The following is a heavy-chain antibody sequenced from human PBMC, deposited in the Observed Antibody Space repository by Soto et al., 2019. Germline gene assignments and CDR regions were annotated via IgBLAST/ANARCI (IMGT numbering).Heavy chain of an antibody. Sequence: QVQLVQSGAEVKKPGASVKISCKASGYTFTSYALHWVRQAPGQRLEWMGWINAGNGNTKYSQKXQXXXTXXRDTSASTAYMELSSLRSEDTAVYYCARDSGGMDVWGQGTTVTVSS. V-gene: IGHV1-3*01. J-gene: IGHJ6*02. CDR1: GYTFTSYA. CDR3: ARDSGGMDV. CDR2: INAGNGNT.